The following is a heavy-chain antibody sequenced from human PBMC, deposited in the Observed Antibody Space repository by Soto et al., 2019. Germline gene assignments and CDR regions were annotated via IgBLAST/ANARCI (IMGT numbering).Heavy chain of an antibody. Sequence: VQLLESGGGLVQPGGSLRPSCTASGFTFSTYAMSWVRKAPGKGLEWVSTISDSGSTYNANSVKGRFTISGDNSKNTLYLEMNSLRAEDTAVYYCAKDKGGRYCSRTSCLYSFDYWGQGTLVTVSS. CDR1: GFTFSTYA. J-gene: IGHJ4*02. D-gene: IGHD2-2*01. V-gene: IGHV3-23*01. CDR2: ISDSGST. CDR3: AKDKGGRYCSRTSCLYSFDY.